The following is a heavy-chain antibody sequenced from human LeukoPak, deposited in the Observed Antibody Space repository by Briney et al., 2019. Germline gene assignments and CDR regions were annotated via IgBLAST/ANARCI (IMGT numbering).Heavy chain of an antibody. D-gene: IGHD4/OR15-4a*01. CDR1: GGTFSSYA. CDR3: ARPNPPLTMVGPNWFDP. V-gene: IGHV5-10-1*01. Sequence: KVSCKASGGTFSSYAISWVRQMPGKGQEWMGRIDPSDSYTNYSPSFQGHVTISADKSISTAYLQWSSLKASDTAMYCCARPNPPLTMVGPNWFDPWGQGTLVTVSS. J-gene: IGHJ5*02. CDR2: IDPSDSYT.